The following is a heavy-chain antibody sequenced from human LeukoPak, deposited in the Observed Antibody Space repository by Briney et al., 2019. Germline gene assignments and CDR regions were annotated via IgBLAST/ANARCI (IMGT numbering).Heavy chain of an antibody. Sequence: GASVKVSCKASGFTFTGFYMHWVRQAPGQGLEWMGWINPNSGGTNYAQKFQGRVTMIRDTSINTAYMELSRLRSDDTAVYCCARGGYSRSSEYYYGMDVWGQGTTVTVSS. J-gene: IGHJ6*02. CDR2: INPNSGGT. CDR3: ARGGYSRSSEYYYGMDV. V-gene: IGHV1-2*02. CDR1: GFTFTGFY. D-gene: IGHD6-6*01.